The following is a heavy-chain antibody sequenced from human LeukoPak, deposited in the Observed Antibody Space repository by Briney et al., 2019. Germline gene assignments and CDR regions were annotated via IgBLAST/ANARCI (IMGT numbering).Heavy chain of an antibody. CDR1: GYTFTGYY. D-gene: IGHD5-12*01. Sequence: ASVKLSCKASGYTFTGYYMHWVRQAPGQGLEWMGCINSNSGGTNYAQKFQGRVTMTRDTSISTAYMELSRLRSDDTAVYYCARDSETWIVATASYYYYGMDVWGQGTTVTVSS. V-gene: IGHV1-2*02. CDR2: INSNSGGT. J-gene: IGHJ6*02. CDR3: ARDSETWIVATASYYYYGMDV.